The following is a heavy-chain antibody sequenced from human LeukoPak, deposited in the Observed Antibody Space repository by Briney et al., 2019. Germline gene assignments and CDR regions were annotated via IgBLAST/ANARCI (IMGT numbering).Heavy chain of an antibody. CDR1: GGTFSSYA. D-gene: IGHD6-19*01. Sequence: SVKVSCKASGGTFSSYAISWVRQAPGQGLEWMGGIIPIFGTANYAQKFQGRVTITADESTSTAYMELGSLRSEDTAVYYCAREWRGSQWLVSLGFDYWGQGTLVTVSS. V-gene: IGHV1-69*13. CDR2: IIPIFGTA. CDR3: AREWRGSQWLVSLGFDY. J-gene: IGHJ4*02.